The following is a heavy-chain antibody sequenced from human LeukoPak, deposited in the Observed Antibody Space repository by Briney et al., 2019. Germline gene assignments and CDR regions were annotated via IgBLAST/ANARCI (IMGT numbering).Heavy chain of an antibody. V-gene: IGHV4-34*01. CDR3: ARATVAATLRSFDY. J-gene: IGHJ4*02. CDR1: GGSFSGYY. Sequence: SETLSLTCAVYGGSFSGYYWSWIRQPPGKGLEWIGEINHSGSTNYNPSLKSRGTISVDTSKNQFSLKLSSVTAADTAVYYCARATVAATLRSFDYWGQGTLVTVSS. CDR2: INHSGST. D-gene: IGHD2-15*01.